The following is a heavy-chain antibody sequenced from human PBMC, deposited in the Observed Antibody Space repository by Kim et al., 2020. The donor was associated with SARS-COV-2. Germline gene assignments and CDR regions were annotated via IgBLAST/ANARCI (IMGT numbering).Heavy chain of an antibody. CDR2: IYYSGST. CDR3: ATVGGWKLDP. Sequence: SETLSLTCTVSGGSIKSYYWSWIRQPPGKGLEWIGYIYYSGSTNYSPSLKSRVTISVDTSKNQLSLNLNSVTAADTAVYYCATVGGWKLDPCGQGTLVTVSS. V-gene: IGHV4-59*01. J-gene: IGHJ5*02. CDR1: GGSIKSYY. D-gene: IGHD1-1*01.